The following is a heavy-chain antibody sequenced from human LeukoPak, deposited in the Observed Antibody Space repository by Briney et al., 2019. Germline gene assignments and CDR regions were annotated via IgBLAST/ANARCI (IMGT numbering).Heavy chain of an antibody. D-gene: IGHD3-10*02. J-gene: IGHJ6*04. Sequence: GGSLRLSCAASGFTFSSYEMNWVRQAPGKGLEWVSYISRSGSTIYYADSVKGRFTISRDNAKNSLYLQMNSQRAEDTAVYYCAELGITMIGGVWGKGTTVTISS. CDR3: AELGITMIGGV. CDR1: GFTFSSYE. CDR2: ISRSGSTI. V-gene: IGHV3-48*03.